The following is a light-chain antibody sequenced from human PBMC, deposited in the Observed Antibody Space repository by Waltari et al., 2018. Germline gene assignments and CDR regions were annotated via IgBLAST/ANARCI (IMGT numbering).Light chain of an antibody. CDR1: SSDVGGYPY. V-gene: IGLV2-14*03. CDR2: YVN. J-gene: IGLJ1*01. CDR3: SSYTSISTFYV. Sequence: QSALTQPASVSGSPGQSITISCTGTSSDVGGYPYVYWYQHHQGKAPKLMIHYVNKRPSGVSNRFSGAKCGNTASLTISGLQAEDEAVYYCSSYTSISTFYVFGTGTKVTVL.